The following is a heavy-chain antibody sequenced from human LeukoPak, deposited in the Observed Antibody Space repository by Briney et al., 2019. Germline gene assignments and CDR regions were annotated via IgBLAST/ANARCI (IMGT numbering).Heavy chain of an antibody. Sequence: GRSLRLSCAASGFTFSSYAMHWVRQAPGKGLEWVSAISGSGGSTYYADSVKGRFTISRDNSKNTLYLQMNSLRAEDTAVYYCAKDRGGYSSETLYYFDYWGQGTLVTVSS. J-gene: IGHJ4*02. CDR3: AKDRGGYSSETLYYFDY. CDR1: GFTFSSYA. V-gene: IGHV3-23*01. CDR2: ISGSGGST. D-gene: IGHD6-19*01.